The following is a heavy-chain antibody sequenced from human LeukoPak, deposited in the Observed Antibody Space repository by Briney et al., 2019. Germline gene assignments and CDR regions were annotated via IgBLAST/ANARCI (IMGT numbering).Heavy chain of an antibody. CDR3: AKLRGYTYGSPDY. Sequence: PGGSLRLSCAASGFTFSSYGMSWVRQAPGKGLEWVSAISGSGGSTYYADSVKGRFTISRDNSKNTLYLQMNSLRAEDTAVYYCAKLRGYTYGSPDYWGQGTLVTVSS. CDR1: GFTFSSYG. CDR2: ISGSGGST. V-gene: IGHV3-23*01. J-gene: IGHJ4*02. D-gene: IGHD5-18*01.